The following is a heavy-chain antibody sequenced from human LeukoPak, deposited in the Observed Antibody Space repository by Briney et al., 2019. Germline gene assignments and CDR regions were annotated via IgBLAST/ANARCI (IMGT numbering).Heavy chain of an antibody. CDR3: ARGTSPTTVVTPGYFDY. Sequence: SETLSLTCAVYGGSFSGYYWSWIRQPPGKGLEWIGEINHSGSTNYNPSLKSRVTISVDTSKNQFSLKLSSVTAADTAVYYCARGTSPTTVVTPGYFDYWGQGTLVTVSS. V-gene: IGHV4-34*01. D-gene: IGHD4-23*01. J-gene: IGHJ4*02. CDR2: INHSGST. CDR1: GGSFSGYY.